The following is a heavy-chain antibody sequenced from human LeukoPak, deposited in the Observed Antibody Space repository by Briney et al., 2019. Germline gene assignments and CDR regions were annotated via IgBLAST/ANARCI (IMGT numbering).Heavy chain of an antibody. CDR1: GFTFSNAW. V-gene: IGHV3-15*01. CDR3: AKDRYSSGWYDFDY. Sequence: GGSLRLSCAASGFTFSNAWMSWVRQAPGKGLEWVGRIKSKTDGGSTYYADSVKGRFTISRDNSKNTLYLQMNSLRAEDTAVYYCAKDRYSSGWYDFDYWGQGTLVTVSS. D-gene: IGHD6-19*01. J-gene: IGHJ4*02. CDR2: IKSKTDGGST.